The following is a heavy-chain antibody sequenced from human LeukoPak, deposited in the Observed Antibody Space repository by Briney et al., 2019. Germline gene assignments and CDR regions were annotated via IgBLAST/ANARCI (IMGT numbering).Heavy chain of an antibody. D-gene: IGHD3-10*01. CDR1: GGSFSGYY. Sequence: SETLSLTCAVYGGSFSGYYWSWIRQPPGKGLEWNGGINHSGSTNYNPSLKSRVTISVDTSKNQFSLKLSSVTAADTAVYYCARDTGYHYGSGSYGYWGQGTLVTVSS. CDR2: INHSGST. CDR3: ARDTGYHYGSGSYGY. J-gene: IGHJ4*02. V-gene: IGHV4-34*01.